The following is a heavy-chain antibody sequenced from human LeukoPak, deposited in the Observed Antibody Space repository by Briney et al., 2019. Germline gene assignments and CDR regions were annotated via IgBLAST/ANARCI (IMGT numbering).Heavy chain of an antibody. J-gene: IGHJ4*02. Sequence: GRSLRLSCAASGFTFSSYGMHWVRQAPGKGRGWVAVIWYDGSNKYYADSVKGRFTISRDNSKNTLYLQMNSLRAEDTAVYYCARGNGYSYGYHDYWGQGTLVTVSS. V-gene: IGHV3-33*01. D-gene: IGHD5-18*01. CDR2: IWYDGSNK. CDR1: GFTFSSYG. CDR3: ARGNGYSYGYHDY.